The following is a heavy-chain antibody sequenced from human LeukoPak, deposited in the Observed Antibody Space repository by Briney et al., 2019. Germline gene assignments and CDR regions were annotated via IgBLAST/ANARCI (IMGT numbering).Heavy chain of an antibody. CDR1: GESFSGYY. CDR3: ARGPMTVGASPFDY. CDR2: INHSGST. V-gene: IGHV4-34*01. Sequence: SETLSLTCAANGESFSGYYWSWIRQPPGKGLEWIGEINHSGSTNYNPSLKSRVTISVDTSKNQFSLKLTSVTAADTAVYYCARGPMTVGASPFDYWGQGTLVTVSS. D-gene: IGHD1-26*01. J-gene: IGHJ4*02.